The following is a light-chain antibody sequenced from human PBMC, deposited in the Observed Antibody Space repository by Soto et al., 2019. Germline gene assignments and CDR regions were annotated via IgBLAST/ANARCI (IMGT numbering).Light chain of an antibody. CDR2: DDS. Sequence: SYELTQPPSVSVAPGQTARITCGGNNIGSKSVHWYQQKPGQAPVLVVYDDSDRPSGIPERFSGSISGTTASLTISGLQADDEADYYCCSYVGATTYVFGSGTKLTVL. CDR1: NIGSKS. V-gene: IGLV3-21*02. J-gene: IGLJ1*01. CDR3: CSYVGATTYV.